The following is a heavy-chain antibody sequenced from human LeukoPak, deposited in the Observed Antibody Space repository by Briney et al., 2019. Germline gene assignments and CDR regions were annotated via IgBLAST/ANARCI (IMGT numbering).Heavy chain of an antibody. J-gene: IGHJ4*02. Sequence: PGGSLRLSCAASGFTFSSYAMSWVRQAPGKGLEWVSAISGSGGSTYYADSAKGRFTISRDNSKNTLYLQMNSLRAEDTAVYYCAKNIYLRLSPFDYWGQGTLVTVSS. CDR3: AKNIYLRLSPFDY. CDR1: GFTFSSYA. D-gene: IGHD2/OR15-2a*01. CDR2: ISGSGGST. V-gene: IGHV3-23*01.